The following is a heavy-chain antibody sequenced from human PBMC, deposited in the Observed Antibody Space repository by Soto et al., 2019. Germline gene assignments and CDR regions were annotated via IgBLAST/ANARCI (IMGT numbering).Heavy chain of an antibody. D-gene: IGHD1-26*01. CDR3: TRVNGGRYGIPYYFDY. Sequence: GGSLRLSCVASGFRFSSYALNWVRQAPGRGLEWVSAISGSGGTTYYADSVKGRFTISRDNSKNTLFLQMNSLRAEDAAVYYCTRVNGGRYGIPYYFDYRGQGTLVTVS. CDR1: GFRFSSYA. V-gene: IGHV3-23*01. J-gene: IGHJ4*02. CDR2: ISGSGGTT.